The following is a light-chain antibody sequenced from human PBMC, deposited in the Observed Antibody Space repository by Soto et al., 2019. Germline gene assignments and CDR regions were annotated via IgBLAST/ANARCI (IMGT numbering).Light chain of an antibody. Sequence: EIVMTQSPATLYVSPGERATLSCRASQSISSNLAWYQQKPGQAPRLLIYGASTRATGIPARFSGRGSGTEFTLTISSLQSEDFAFYYCQQYNNWPPLTFGGGTKVEIK. J-gene: IGKJ4*01. CDR2: GAS. V-gene: IGKV3-15*01. CDR1: QSISSN. CDR3: QQYNNWPPLT.